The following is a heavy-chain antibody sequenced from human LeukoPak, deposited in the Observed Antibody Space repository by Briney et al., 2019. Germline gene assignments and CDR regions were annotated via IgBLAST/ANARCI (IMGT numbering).Heavy chain of an antibody. Sequence: PSETPSLTCTVSGGSISSSSYYWGWIRQPPGKGLEWIGSIYYSGSTYYNPSLKSRVTISVDTSKNQFSLKLSSVTAADTAVYYCASTRVLLWFGELLWPLDYWGQGTLVTVSS. CDR2: IYYSGST. J-gene: IGHJ4*02. CDR1: GGSISSSSYY. V-gene: IGHV4-39*01. D-gene: IGHD3-10*01. CDR3: ASTRVLLWFGELLWPLDY.